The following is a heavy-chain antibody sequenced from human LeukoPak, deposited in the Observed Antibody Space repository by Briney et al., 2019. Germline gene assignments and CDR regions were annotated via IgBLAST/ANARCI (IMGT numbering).Heavy chain of an antibody. CDR2: IYPGDSDT. V-gene: IGHV5-51*01. D-gene: IGHD3-22*01. Sequence: GGSVKLSCKGSGYSFTSYGLGAARQMPGEGLEGMGIIYPGDSDTSYSPSFQGHVTSSADKSISTAYLQWSSLKASDTAMYYCATQVNYYDTSEDAFDIWGQGTMVTVSS. CDR1: GYSFTSYG. J-gene: IGHJ3*02. CDR3: ATQVNYYDTSEDAFDI.